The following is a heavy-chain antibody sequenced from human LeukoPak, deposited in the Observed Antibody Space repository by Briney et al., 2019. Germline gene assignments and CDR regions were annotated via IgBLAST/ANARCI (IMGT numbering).Heavy chain of an antibody. V-gene: IGHV3-23*01. Sequence: GGSLRLSCAASGFTFSTYSMTWVRQGPGKGLEWVSSNPSGHSTFYADSVKGRFTISRDNSKNTLYLQMSSLRTEDTAIYYCAKDVVPDSGWDLDYWGQGTLVTVSS. J-gene: IGHJ4*02. CDR2: NPSGHST. D-gene: IGHD6-19*01. CDR1: GFTFSTYS. CDR3: AKDVVPDSGWDLDY.